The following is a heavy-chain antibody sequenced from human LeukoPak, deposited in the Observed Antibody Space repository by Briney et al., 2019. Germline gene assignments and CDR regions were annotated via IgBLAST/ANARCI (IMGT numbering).Heavy chain of an antibody. CDR3: AKVLGYYDSSGYYQEGGFDY. CDR2: ISGDGGST. Sequence: GGSLRLSCAASGFTFDDYAMHCVRQAPGKGLEWVSLISGDGGSTYYADSVKGRFTISRDNSKNSLYLQMNSLRTEDTALYYCAKVLGYYDSSGYYQEGGFDYWGQGTLVPVSS. CDR1: GFTFDDYA. V-gene: IGHV3-43*02. J-gene: IGHJ4*02. D-gene: IGHD3-22*01.